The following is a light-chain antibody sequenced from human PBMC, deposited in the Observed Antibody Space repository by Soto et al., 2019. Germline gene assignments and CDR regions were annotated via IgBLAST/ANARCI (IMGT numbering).Light chain of an antibody. CDR3: CSYVDTDTWV. Sequence: QSALTQPRSVSGSPGQSVTISCTGTNSDVGGYNYVSWYQQYPGKAPKLMISGVSERPSGVPDRFSGSKSGNTASLTISGLLAEDEADYYCCSYVDTDTWVFGGGTKVTVL. V-gene: IGLV2-11*01. CDR2: GVS. CDR1: NSDVGGYNY. J-gene: IGLJ3*02.